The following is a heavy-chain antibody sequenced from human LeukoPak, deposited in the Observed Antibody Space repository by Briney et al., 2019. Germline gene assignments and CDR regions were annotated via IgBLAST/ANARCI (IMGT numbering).Heavy chain of an antibody. V-gene: IGHV1-46*01. CDR1: GYTFTSYY. CDR3: ARLATNCSSTSCAFWY. J-gene: IGHJ4*02. Sequence: ASVKVSCKASGYTFTSYYIHWVRQAPGQGLEGMGIINPNGAGTVYAQKVQGTSRMNRDTSSSTTNMDLSTLRSDDTAVYYCARLATNCSSTSCAFWYWGQGTLVTVSS. D-gene: IGHD2-2*01. CDR2: INPNGAGT.